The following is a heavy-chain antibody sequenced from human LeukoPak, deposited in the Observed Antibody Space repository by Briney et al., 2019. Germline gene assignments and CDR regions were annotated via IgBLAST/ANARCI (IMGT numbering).Heavy chain of an antibody. CDR1: GYTFTSYG. CDR2: MNPNSGNT. Sequence: ASVKVSCKASGYTFTSYGISWVRQAPGQGLEWMGWMNPNSGNTGYAQKFQGRVTITRNTSISTAYMELSSLRSEDTAVYYCARVPTSSGWYTGLYYFDYWGQGTLVTVSS. D-gene: IGHD6-19*01. J-gene: IGHJ4*02. V-gene: IGHV1-8*03. CDR3: ARVPTSSGWYTGLYYFDY.